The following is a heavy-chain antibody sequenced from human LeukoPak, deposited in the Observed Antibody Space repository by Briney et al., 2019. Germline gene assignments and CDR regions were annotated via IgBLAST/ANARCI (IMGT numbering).Heavy chain of an antibody. Sequence: PSETLSLTCAVYGGSFSGYYWSWIRQPPGKGLEWIGEINHSGSTNYNPSLKSRVTISVDTSKNQFSLKLSSVTAADTAVYYCASWDSSATRGFDYWGQGTLVTVSS. J-gene: IGHJ4*02. V-gene: IGHV4-34*01. CDR1: GGSFSGYY. CDR2: INHSGST. D-gene: IGHD6-25*01. CDR3: ASWDSSATRGFDY.